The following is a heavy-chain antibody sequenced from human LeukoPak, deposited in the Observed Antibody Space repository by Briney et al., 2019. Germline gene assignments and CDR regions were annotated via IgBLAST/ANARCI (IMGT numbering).Heavy chain of an antibody. CDR2: IYYSGSSGST. J-gene: IGHJ4*02. V-gene: IGHV4-59*01. CDR3: AGGGDGYQTRFDY. CDR1: GGSISSYY. D-gene: IGHD5-24*01. Sequence: TSETLSLTCTVSGGSISSYYWNWIRQPPGKGLEWIGYIYYSGSSGSTNYNPSLRSRVTTSADTSKNQFSQKMTSVTAADTAVYYCAGGGDGYQTRFDYWGQGTLLTVSS.